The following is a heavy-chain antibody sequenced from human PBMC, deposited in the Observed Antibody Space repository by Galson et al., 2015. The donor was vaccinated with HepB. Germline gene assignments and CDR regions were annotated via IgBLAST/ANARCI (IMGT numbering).Heavy chain of an antibody. CDR2: ISGSGGST. J-gene: IGHJ4*02. CDR3: AKEDLELPKYLAQSFFDY. V-gene: IGHV3-23*01. D-gene: IGHD1-26*01. Sequence: SLRLSCAASGFTFSSYAMSWVRQAPGKGLEWVSAISGSGGSTYYADSVKGRFTISRDNSKNTLYLQMNSLRAEDTAVYYCAKEDLELPKYLAQSFFDYWGQGTLVSVSS. CDR1: GFTFSSYA.